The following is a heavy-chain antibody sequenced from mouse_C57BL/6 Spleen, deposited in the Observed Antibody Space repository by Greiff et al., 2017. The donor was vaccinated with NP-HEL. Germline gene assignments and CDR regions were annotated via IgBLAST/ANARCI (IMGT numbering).Heavy chain of an antibody. J-gene: IGHJ3*01. D-gene: IGHD1-1*01. V-gene: IGHV1-82*01. CDR2: IYPGDGDT. CDR1: GYAFSSSW. CDR3: ASYYGSSLGFAY. Sequence: VMLVESGPELVKPGASVKISCKASGYAFSSSWMNWVKQRPGKGLEWIGRIYPGDGDTNYNGKFKGKATLTADKSSSTAYMQLSSLTSEDSAVYFCASYYGSSLGFAYWGQGTLVTVSA.